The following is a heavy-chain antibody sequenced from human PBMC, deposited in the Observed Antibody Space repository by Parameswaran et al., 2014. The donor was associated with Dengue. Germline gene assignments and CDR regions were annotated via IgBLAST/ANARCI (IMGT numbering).Heavy chain of an antibody. CDR3: ARDFCTTTTCPFDY. Sequence: WVRQAPGQGLEWMGWINPNSGDTNYAQKFQGRVTMTRDTSISTAYMELSRLRSDDTAVHYCARDFCTTTTCPFDYWGQGTLVTVSS. J-gene: IGHJ4*02. CDR2: INPNSGDT. D-gene: IGHD2-2*01. V-gene: IGHV1-2*02.